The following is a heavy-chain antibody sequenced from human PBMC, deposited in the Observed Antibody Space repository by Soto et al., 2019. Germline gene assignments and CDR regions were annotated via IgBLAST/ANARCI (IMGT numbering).Heavy chain of an antibody. V-gene: IGHV5-10-1*03. D-gene: IGHD3-16*01. J-gene: IGHJ4*02. Sequence: EVQLVQSGAEVRKPGESLKISCKVSGYIFTSYWISWVRQMPGKGLEWMGRIDPTDSYTDYNPSFQGHVTFSVDKSINTAYLQWSSLKASDSAMYYCARLPVLSLVAVWGFDYWGLGTLVTVSS. CDR3: ARLPVLSLVAVWGFDY. CDR1: GYIFTSYW. CDR2: IDPTDSYT.